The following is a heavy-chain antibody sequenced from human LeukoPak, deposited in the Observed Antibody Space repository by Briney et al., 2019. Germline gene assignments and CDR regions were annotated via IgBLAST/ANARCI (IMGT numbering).Heavy chain of an antibody. V-gene: IGHV3-33*01. CDR3: ARGVWGRAVAGPENFDY. CDR2: IWYDGSNK. Sequence: GRSLRLSCAASGFTFSSYGMHWVRQAPGKGLEWVAVIWYDGSNKYYADSVKGRFTISRDNSKNTLYLQMNSLRAEDTAVYYCARGVWGRAVAGPENFDYWGQGTLVTVSS. D-gene: IGHD6-19*01. J-gene: IGHJ4*02. CDR1: GFTFSSYG.